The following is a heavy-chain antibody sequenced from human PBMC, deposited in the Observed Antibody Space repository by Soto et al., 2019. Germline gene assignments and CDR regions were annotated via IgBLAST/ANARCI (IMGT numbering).Heavy chain of an antibody. J-gene: IGHJ4*02. CDR1: DGSSCTFD. Sequence: SDTCSVSDGSSCTFDGILSRQQPGKGLEWIANIHYSGTTNYTPSLASRVTLSVDTSKNQFSLKMTSVTAADRAMYFCTRYKSSAIAYWVRGTLVPVSS. V-gene: IGHV4-59*01. D-gene: IGHD1-1*01. CDR2: IHYSGTT. CDR3: TRYKSSAIAY.